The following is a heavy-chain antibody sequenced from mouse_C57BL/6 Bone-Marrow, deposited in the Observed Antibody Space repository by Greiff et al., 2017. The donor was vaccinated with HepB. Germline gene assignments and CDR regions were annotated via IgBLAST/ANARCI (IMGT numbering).Heavy chain of an antibody. CDR1: GYTFTNYW. CDR3: ARGGDSSGSDSYYYAMDY. D-gene: IGHD3-2*02. Sequence: QVHVKQSGAELVRPGTSVKMSCKASGYTFTNYWIGWAKQRPGHGLEWIGDIYPGGGYTNYNEKFKGKATLTADKSSSTAYMQFSSLTSEDSAIYYCARGGDSSGSDSYYYAMDYWGQGTSVTVSS. CDR2: IYPGGGYT. V-gene: IGHV1-63*01. J-gene: IGHJ4*01.